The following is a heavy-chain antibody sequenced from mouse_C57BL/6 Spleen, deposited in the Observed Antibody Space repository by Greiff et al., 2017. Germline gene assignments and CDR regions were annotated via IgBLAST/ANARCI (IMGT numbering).Heavy chain of an antibody. D-gene: IGHD1-1*01. CDR2: IHPNSGST. Sequence: QVQLQQPGAELVKPGASVKLSCKASGYTFTGYWMHWVKQRPGQGLEWIGMIHPNSGSTNYNEKFKSKATLTVDKSSSTAYMQLSSLTSEDSAVYYCARWITTVVGYFDVWGTGTTVTVSS. V-gene: IGHV1-64*01. J-gene: IGHJ1*03. CDR1: GYTFTGYW. CDR3: ARWITTVVGYFDV.